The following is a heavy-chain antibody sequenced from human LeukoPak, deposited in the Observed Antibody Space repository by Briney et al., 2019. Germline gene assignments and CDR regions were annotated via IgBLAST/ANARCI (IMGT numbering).Heavy chain of an antibody. Sequence: PSETLSLTCTVSGGSISSYYWSWIRQPAGKGLEWIGRIYTSGSTNYNPPLKSRVTMSVDTSKNQFSLKLSSATAADTAVYYCARDLTYYYGSGSSSYYYYYMDVWGKGTTVTISS. V-gene: IGHV4-4*07. CDR1: GGSISSYY. CDR3: ARDLTYYYGSGSSSYYYYYMDV. J-gene: IGHJ6*03. CDR2: IYTSGST. D-gene: IGHD3-10*01.